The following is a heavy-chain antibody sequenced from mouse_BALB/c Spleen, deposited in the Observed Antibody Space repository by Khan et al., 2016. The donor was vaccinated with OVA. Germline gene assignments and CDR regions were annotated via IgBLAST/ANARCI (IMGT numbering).Heavy chain of an antibody. J-gene: IGHJ4*01. Sequence: QIQLVQSGAELVRPGTSVKMSCKAPGYTFTNYWIGWVKQRPGHGLEWIGDIYPGSGNTNYNEKFKGKAKLTADTSSSTAYMQLSSLTSEDSAIYYCARPYYSGSCYDTMDDWGHGTSVTVSS. D-gene: IGHD1-1*01. CDR1: GYTFTNYW. CDR3: ARPYYSGSCYDTMDD. V-gene: IGHV1-63*02. CDR2: IYPGSGNT.